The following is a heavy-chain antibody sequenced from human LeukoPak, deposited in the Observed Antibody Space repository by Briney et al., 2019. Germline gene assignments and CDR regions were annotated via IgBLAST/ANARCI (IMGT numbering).Heavy chain of an antibody. CDR2: INEDGSEK. CDR1: GFTFSFYW. CDR3: ARDPPCSSTSCYQGPYWYFDL. J-gene: IGHJ2*01. Sequence: PGGSLRLSCAASGFTFSFYWMSWVRQAPGKGLEWVANINEDGSEKYYVDSVKGRFTVSRDNAINSLYLQMTSLRAEDTAVYYCARDPPCSSTSCYQGPYWYFDLWGRGTLVTVSS. V-gene: IGHV3-7*01. D-gene: IGHD2-2*01.